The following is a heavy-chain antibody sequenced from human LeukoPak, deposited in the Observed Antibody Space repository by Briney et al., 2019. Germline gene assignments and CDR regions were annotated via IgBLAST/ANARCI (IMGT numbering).Heavy chain of an antibody. V-gene: IGHV3-23*01. Sequence: PGGSLRLSCAASGFTLSSYAMSWVRQAPGKGLEWVSAISGSGGSTYYADSVKGRFTISRDNSKNTLYLQMNSLRAEDTAVYYCAKGGEQWLVPNYFDYWGQGTLVTVSS. D-gene: IGHD6-19*01. CDR2: ISGSGGST. CDR1: GFTLSSYA. J-gene: IGHJ4*02. CDR3: AKGGEQWLVPNYFDY.